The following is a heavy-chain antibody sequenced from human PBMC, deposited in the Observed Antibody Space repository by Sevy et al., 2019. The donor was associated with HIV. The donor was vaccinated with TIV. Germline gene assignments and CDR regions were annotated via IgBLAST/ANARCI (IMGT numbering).Heavy chain of an antibody. CDR1: GFTFSDSW. J-gene: IGHJ4*02. V-gene: IGHV3-74*01. D-gene: IGHD6-25*01. CDR2: INFDGRII. CDR3: ARAPSIAAADY. Sequence: GGSLRLSCAASGFTFSDSWMHWVRQAPGKGLVWVSRINFDGRIIRYGDFVKGGFTISGDNGKNTMYLEMNSLRAEDTAVYYCARAPSIAAADYWGQGTLVTVSS.